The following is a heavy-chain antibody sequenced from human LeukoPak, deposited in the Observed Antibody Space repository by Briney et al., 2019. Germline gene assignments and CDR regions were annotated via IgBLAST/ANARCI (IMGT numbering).Heavy chain of an antibody. CDR1: GFTFSSYA. J-gene: IGHJ6*03. CDR3: AKDSLNYYMDV. Sequence: GGSLRLSCAASGFTFSSYAMHWVRQAPGKGLEWVAVISYDGSNKYYADSVKGRFTISRDNSMNTLYLQMNSLRAEDTAVYYCAKDSLNYYMDVWGKGTTVTVSS. V-gene: IGHV3-30-3*01. D-gene: IGHD3-16*01. CDR2: ISYDGSNK.